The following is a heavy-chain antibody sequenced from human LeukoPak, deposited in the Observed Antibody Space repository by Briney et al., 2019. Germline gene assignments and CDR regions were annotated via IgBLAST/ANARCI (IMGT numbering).Heavy chain of an antibody. Sequence: GGSLRLSRAASGFTFSSYAMSWVRQAPGKGLEWVSAISGSGGSTYYADSVKGRFTISRDNSKNTLYLQMNSLRAEDTAVYYCAKSRSGRTAFDYWGQGTLVTVSS. CDR2: ISGSGGST. D-gene: IGHD2-15*01. J-gene: IGHJ4*02. V-gene: IGHV3-23*01. CDR3: AKSRSGRTAFDY. CDR1: GFTFSSYA.